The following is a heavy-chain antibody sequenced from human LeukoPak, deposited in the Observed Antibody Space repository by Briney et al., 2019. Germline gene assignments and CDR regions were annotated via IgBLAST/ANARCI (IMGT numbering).Heavy chain of an antibody. D-gene: IGHD3-3*01. CDR2: IKSKTDGGTS. J-gene: IGHJ6*03. CDR3: TRDREGKWLLSSIYYMDV. Sequence: PGGSLRLSCATSGLTFTNAWMSWFRQAPGKGLEWVGRIKSKTDGGTSDYAAPVQGRFTISRDDSKSIAYLQMNSLKTEDTAVYYCTRDREGKWLLSSIYYMDVWGKGTTVTVSS. V-gene: IGHV3-15*01. CDR1: GLTFTNAW.